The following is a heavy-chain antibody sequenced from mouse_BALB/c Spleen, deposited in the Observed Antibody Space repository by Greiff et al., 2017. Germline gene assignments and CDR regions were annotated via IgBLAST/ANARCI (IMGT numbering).Heavy chain of an antibody. D-gene: IGHD2-4*01. J-gene: IGHJ3*01. Sequence: QVQLQQSGAELVKPGASVKLSCKASGYTFTSNYMYWVKQRPGQGLEWIGEINPSNGGTNFNEKFKSKATLTVDKSSSTAYMQLSSLTSEDSAVYYCTRPYYDYPAWFAYWGQGTLVTVSA. V-gene: IGHV1S81*02. CDR3: TRPYYDYPAWFAY. CDR1: GYTFTSNY. CDR2: INPSNGGT.